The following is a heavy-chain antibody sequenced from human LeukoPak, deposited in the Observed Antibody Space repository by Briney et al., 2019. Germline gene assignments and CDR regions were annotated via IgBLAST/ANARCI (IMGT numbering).Heavy chain of an antibody. CDR1: GFTFSSYW. CDR2: IKQDGSEK. V-gene: IGHV3-7*01. J-gene: IGHJ5*02. Sequence: GGSLRLSCAASGFTFSSYWMSWVRKAPGKGLGLVANIKQDGSEKYYVDSVKGRFTISRDNAKNSLYLQMKSLRAEDTAVYYCARGKTSQNIVTRKTYNWFDPWGQGTLVTVSS. D-gene: IGHD2/OR15-2a*01. CDR3: ARGKTSQNIVTRKTYNWFDP.